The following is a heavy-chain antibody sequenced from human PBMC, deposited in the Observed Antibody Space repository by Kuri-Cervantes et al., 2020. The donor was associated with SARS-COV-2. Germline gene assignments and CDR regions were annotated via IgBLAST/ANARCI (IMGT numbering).Heavy chain of an antibody. V-gene: IGHV4-34*01. CDR1: GGSFSGYY. Sequence: SETLSLTCAVYGGSFSGYYWSWIRQPPGKGLGWIGEINHSGSTNYNPSLKSRVTISVDTSKNQFSLKLSSVTAADTAVYYCARGLLYFDYWGQGTLVTVSS. J-gene: IGHJ4*02. CDR2: INHSGST. CDR3: ARGLLYFDY.